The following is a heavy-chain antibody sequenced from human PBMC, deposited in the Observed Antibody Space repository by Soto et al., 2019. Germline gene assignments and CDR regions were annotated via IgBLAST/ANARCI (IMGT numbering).Heavy chain of an antibody. CDR3: ARVRFPYSSGWFDY. V-gene: IGHV1-3*01. J-gene: IGHJ4*02. CDR2: INAGNGNT. CDR1: GYTFTSYA. Sequence: ASVKVSCKASGYTFTSYAMHWVRQAPGQRLEWMGWINAGNGNTKYSQKFQGRVTITRDTSASTAYMELSSLRSEDTAVYYCARVRFPYSSGWFDYWGQGTLVTAPQ. D-gene: IGHD6-19*01.